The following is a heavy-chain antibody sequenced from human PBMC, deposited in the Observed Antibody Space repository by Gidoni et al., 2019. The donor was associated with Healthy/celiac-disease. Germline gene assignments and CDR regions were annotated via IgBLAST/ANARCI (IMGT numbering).Heavy chain of an antibody. J-gene: IGHJ4*02. CDR3: ARDGRIMITFGGVDFDY. V-gene: IGHV3-30-3*01. Sequence: QVQLVESGGGVVQPGRSLRLSCAASGFTFRSYAMHWVRQAPGKGLEWVAVISYDGSNKYYADSVKGRFTISRDNSKNTLYLQMNSLRAEDTAVYYCARDGRIMITFGGVDFDYWGQGTLVTVSS. CDR1: GFTFRSYA. D-gene: IGHD3-16*01. CDR2: ISYDGSNK.